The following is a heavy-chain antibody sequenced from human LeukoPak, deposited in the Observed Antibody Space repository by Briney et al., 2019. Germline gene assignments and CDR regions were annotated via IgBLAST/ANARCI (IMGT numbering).Heavy chain of an antibody. CDR1: GFTFADYW. J-gene: IGHJ4*02. Sequence: GGSLRLSCTASGFTFADYWMTWVRQAPGKGLEWVANIRQDESEKYYVDSVKGLFTISRDNTANALYLHMNSLRADDTAVYYCGRERNWGGSESDYWGQGTLVTVSS. CDR3: GRERNWGGSESDY. D-gene: IGHD3-16*01. V-gene: IGHV3-7*01. CDR2: IRQDESEK.